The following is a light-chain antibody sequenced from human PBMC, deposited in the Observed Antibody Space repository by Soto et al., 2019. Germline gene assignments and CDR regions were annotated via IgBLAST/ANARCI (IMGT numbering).Light chain of an antibody. CDR2: KAS. Sequence: DIQITQSPSSVSESVGYRVTITCRASQGISSYLNWYQQKPGKAPKLLIYKASTLKSGVPSRFSGSGSGTEFTLTISGLQPDDFTTYYCQLSNFYSEGFAQGAKVDIK. J-gene: IGKJ1*01. CDR3: QLSNFYSEG. CDR1: QGISSY. V-gene: IGKV1-5*03.